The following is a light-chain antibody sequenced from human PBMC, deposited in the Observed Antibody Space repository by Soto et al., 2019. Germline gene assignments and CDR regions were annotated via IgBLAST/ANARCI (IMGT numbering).Light chain of an antibody. CDR2: AAS. V-gene: IGKV1-9*01. J-gene: IGKJ4*02. Sequence: EIQLTQSPSFLSASVGDRVTITCRASQGISSYLAWYQQKPGKAPKLLIYAASTLQSWVPSRFSGSGAGTEFTLTISSLQPEDFATYYCQQLNSYPLTFGGGTKVEIK. CDR1: QGISSY. CDR3: QQLNSYPLT.